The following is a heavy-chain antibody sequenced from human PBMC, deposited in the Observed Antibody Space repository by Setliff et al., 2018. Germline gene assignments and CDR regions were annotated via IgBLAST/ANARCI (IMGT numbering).Heavy chain of an antibody. Sequence: PGGSLRLSCAASGFSFSDYYMSWVRQAPGKGLEWVASISITPDTYYTDSVKGRFTIFRDAAQDSVNLQLSILRVEDTATYYRARGPRSEFDVWGQGTRVTVSS. CDR3: ARGPRSEFDV. CDR2: ISITPDT. CDR1: GFSFSDYY. V-gene: IGHV3-11*05. J-gene: IGHJ3*01.